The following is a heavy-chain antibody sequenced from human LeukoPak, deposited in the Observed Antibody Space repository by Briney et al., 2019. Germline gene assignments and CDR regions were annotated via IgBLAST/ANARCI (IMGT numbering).Heavy chain of an antibody. CDR1: GYTFTSYY. V-gene: IGHV1-46*01. CDR2: INPSGGST. Sequence: ASVKVSCKASGYTFTSYYMHWVRQAPGQGLEWMGIINPSGGSTSYAQKFQGRVTMTRDTSTNTVYMELSSLRSEDTAVYYCARDGVVVAAIGGSWFDPWGQGTLVTVSS. CDR3: ARDGVVVAAIGGSWFDP. D-gene: IGHD2-15*01. J-gene: IGHJ5*02.